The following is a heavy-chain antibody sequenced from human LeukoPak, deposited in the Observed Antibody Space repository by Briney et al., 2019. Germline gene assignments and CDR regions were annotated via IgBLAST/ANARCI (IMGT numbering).Heavy chain of an antibody. CDR1: GGTFSSYA. CDR3: ARGGPYGDLDY. Sequence: GSSVKVSCKASGGTFSSYAISWVRQAPGQGLEWMGGIIPIFGTANYAQKFQGRVTITTDESTSTAYMELSSLRSEDTAVYYWARGGPYGDLDYWAREPWSPSPQ. J-gene: IGHJ4*02. CDR2: IIPIFGTA. V-gene: IGHV1-69*05. D-gene: IGHD4-17*01.